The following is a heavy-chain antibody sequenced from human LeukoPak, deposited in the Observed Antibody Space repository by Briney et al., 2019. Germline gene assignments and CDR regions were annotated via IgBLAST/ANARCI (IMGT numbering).Heavy chain of an antibody. J-gene: IGHJ4*02. Sequence: GGSLRLSCAASGLIVSSNYMSWVRQAPGKGLEWVSVIYTSGTTYYADSVKGRFTISRDNSKNTLYLQMNSLRAEDTAVYYCAKYYDNSGPSYDYWGQGTLVTVSS. V-gene: IGHV3-53*01. CDR1: GLIVSSNY. CDR2: IYTSGTT. CDR3: AKYYDNSGPSYDY. D-gene: IGHD3-22*01.